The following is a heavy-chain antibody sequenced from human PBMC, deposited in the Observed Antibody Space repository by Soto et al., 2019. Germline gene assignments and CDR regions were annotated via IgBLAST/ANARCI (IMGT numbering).Heavy chain of an antibody. V-gene: IGHV1-3*01. CDR3: ARDTAVAGYDY. D-gene: IGHD6-19*01. CDR1: GYTFTSYA. Sequence: QVQLVQSGAEVKRPGASVKVSCKASGYTFTSYAMHWVRQAPGQRLEWMGWINAGNGNTKYSQKFQGRVTITRDTSASTAYMELSSLRSEDTVVYYCARDTAVAGYDYWGQGTLVTVSS. J-gene: IGHJ4*02. CDR2: INAGNGNT.